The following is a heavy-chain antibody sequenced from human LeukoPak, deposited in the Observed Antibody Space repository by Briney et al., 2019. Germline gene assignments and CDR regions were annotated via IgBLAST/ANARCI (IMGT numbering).Heavy chain of an antibody. CDR1: GYTFTSYY. CDR3: AREISDSSGWHSRDYYYGMDV. V-gene: IGHV1-46*01. D-gene: IGHD6-19*01. CDR2: INPTGGST. Sequence: ASVKVSCKASGYTFTSYYMHWVRQAPGQGLEWMGIINPTGGSTSYEKKFKGRVTMTRDTCTSTVYMELSSLRSEDTAVYYCAREISDSSGWHSRDYYYGMDVWGQGTTVTVSS. J-gene: IGHJ6*02.